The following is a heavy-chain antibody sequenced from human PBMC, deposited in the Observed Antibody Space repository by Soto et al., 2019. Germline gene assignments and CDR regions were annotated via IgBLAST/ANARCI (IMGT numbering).Heavy chain of an antibody. Sequence: PSETLSLTCTVSGGSISSYYWSWIRQPPGKGLEWIGYIYYSGSTNYNPSLKSRVTISVDTSNNQFSLKLSSVTAADTAVYFCAREGNLGRWIQPLDSWGQGTLVTVSS. V-gene: IGHV4-59*12. D-gene: IGHD2-2*03. CDR1: GGSISSYY. CDR2: IYYSGST. J-gene: IGHJ4*02. CDR3: AREGNLGRWIQPLDS.